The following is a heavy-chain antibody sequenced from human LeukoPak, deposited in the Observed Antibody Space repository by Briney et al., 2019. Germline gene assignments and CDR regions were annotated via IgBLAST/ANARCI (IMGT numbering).Heavy chain of an antibody. J-gene: IGHJ4*02. Sequence: GGSLRLSCAASGFTFSDYYMSWIRQAPGKGLEWVSYISSSGSTKYYADSVKGRFTISRDNAKNSYLQMNSLRAQDTAVYYCARDGHAYGRGSPHYWGQGTLVSVSS. CDR2: ISSSGSTK. V-gene: IGHV3-11*01. CDR3: ARDGHAYGRGSPHY. D-gene: IGHD3-10*01. CDR1: GFTFSDYY.